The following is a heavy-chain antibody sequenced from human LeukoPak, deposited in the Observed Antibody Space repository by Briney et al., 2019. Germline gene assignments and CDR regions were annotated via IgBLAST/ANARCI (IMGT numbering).Heavy chain of an antibody. CDR2: ISNSSSYI. Sequence: PGGSLRLSCAASGFTFSSYSMNWVRQAPGKGLEWVSSISNSSSYIYYADSVKGRFTISRDNAKNSLYLQMNSLRAEDTAVYYCARGERGLYCSSTSCYPVLGGQGTLVTVSS. D-gene: IGHD2-2*01. CDR3: ARGERGLYCSSTSCYPVL. V-gene: IGHV3-21*01. CDR1: GFTFSSYS. J-gene: IGHJ4*02.